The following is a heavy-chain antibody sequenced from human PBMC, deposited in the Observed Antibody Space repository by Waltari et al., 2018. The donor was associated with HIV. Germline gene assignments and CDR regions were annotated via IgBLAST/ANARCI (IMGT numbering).Heavy chain of an antibody. V-gene: IGHV4-39*01. CDR3: ARLAYGSGSYYFDY. Sequence: LQLQESSPGLVKPSETLSLTCTVSGGSISSSSYYWGWIRQPPGKGLEWIGSIYYSGNTYYNPSLKSRVTISVDTSKNQFSLKLSSVTAADTAVYYCARLAYGSGSYYFDYWGQGTLVTVSS. CDR1: GGSISSSSYY. J-gene: IGHJ4*02. D-gene: IGHD3-10*01. CDR2: IYYSGNT.